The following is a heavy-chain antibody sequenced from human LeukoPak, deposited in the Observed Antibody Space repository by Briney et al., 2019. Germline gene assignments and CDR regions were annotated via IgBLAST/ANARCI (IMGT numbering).Heavy chain of an antibody. D-gene: IGHD1-7*01. V-gene: IGHV3-7*01. CDR3: VGWGISGITNH. CDR2: TKQDGSEK. CDR1: ELTSSTSW. J-gene: IGHJ4*02. Sequence: GGSLRLCCAASELTSSTSWMSWVRQAPGKGLEWVAQTKQDGSEKYYVDSVKGRFTTSRDKNSLFLQMNSVRAEDTAVYYCVGWGISGITNHWGQGTLVTVSS.